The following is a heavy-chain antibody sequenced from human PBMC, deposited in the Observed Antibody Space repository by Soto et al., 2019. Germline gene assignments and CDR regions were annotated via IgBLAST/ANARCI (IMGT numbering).Heavy chain of an antibody. CDR2: IYYSGST. V-gene: IGHV4-39*01. J-gene: IGHJ6*02. D-gene: IGHD3-3*01. CDR3: ARLKWSGYYPDYYYYGMDV. CDR1: GGSISSSSYY. Sequence: SETLSLTCTVSGGSISSSSYYWGWIRQPPGKGLEWIGSIYYSGSTYYNPSLKSRVTISVDTSKNQFSLKLSSVTAADTAVYYCARLKWSGYYPDYYYYGMDVWGQGTTVTVSS.